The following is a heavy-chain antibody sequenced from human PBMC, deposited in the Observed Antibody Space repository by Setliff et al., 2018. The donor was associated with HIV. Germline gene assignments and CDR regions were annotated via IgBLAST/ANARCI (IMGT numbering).Heavy chain of an antibody. D-gene: IGHD5-18*01. CDR1: GDSTTSSSSY. J-gene: IGHJ4*02. V-gene: IGHV4-39*01. CDR3: ARTRGYTYGYIDY. Sequence: SETLSLTCTVSGDSTTSSSSYWGWIRQPPGKGLERIGNIYYSGSTYYNPSLKSRVTISVDTSKNQFSLKLSSVTAADTAIYYCARTRGYTYGYIDYWGQGTLVTVSS. CDR2: IYYSGST.